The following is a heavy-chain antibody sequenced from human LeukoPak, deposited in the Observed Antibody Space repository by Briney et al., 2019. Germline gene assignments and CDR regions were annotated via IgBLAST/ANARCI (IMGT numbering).Heavy chain of an antibody. J-gene: IGHJ4*02. CDR2: ISGSGGST. V-gene: IGHV3-23*01. CDR1: GFTFSSYA. D-gene: IGHD3-22*01. CDR3: AKNLWFYGSSGHPL. Sequence: PGGSLRLSCAASGFTFSSYAMSWARQAPGKGLEWVSAISGSGGSTYYADSVKGRFTISRDNSKNTLYLQMNSLRAEDTAVYYCAKNLWFYGSSGHPLWGQGTLVTVSS.